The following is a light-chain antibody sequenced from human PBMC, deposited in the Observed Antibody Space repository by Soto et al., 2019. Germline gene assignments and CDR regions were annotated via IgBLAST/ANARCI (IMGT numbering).Light chain of an antibody. V-gene: IGKV3-15*01. J-gene: IGKJ5*01. CDR3: QQYNNWPPST. CDR2: GQS. Sequence: IMMTQFPATLSVSPGERATLSCRASQSFXSSLAWDQEKPGQAPRLLPXGQSTRATGIPARFIGSGSGKEFTLTLSSLQSEYFSVYYCQQYNNWPPSTFGQGTRLDI. CDR1: QSFXSS.